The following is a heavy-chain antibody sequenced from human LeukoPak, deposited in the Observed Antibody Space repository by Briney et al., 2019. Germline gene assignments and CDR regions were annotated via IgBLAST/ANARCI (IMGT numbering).Heavy chain of an antibody. D-gene: IGHD6-13*01. CDR1: GYTFTSYY. J-gene: IGHJ4*02. CDR3: ARESSWNFDY. Sequence: ASVTVSCKASGYTFTSYYMHWVRQAPGQGLERMGIINPSGGSTSYAQKFQGRVTMTRDTSTSTVYMELSSLRSEDTAVYYCARESSWNFDYWGQGTLVTVSS. CDR2: INPSGGST. V-gene: IGHV1-46*01.